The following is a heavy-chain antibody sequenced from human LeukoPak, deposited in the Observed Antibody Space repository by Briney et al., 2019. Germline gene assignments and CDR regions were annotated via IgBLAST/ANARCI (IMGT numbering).Heavy chain of an antibody. Sequence: PSETLSLTCTVSGVSISSYYWSWIRQPPGKGLEWIGYIYYSGSTNYNPSLKSRVTISVDTSKNQFSLKLSSVTAADTAVYYCARSDAYYYGSGSFLFDYWGQGTLVTVSS. CDR3: ARSDAYYYGSGSFLFDY. CDR1: GVSISSYY. J-gene: IGHJ4*02. V-gene: IGHV4-59*01. D-gene: IGHD3-10*01. CDR2: IYYSGST.